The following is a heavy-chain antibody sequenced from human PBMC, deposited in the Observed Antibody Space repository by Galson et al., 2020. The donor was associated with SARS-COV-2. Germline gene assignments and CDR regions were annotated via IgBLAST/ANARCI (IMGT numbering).Heavy chain of an antibody. CDR3: AKADDYGDETFDY. J-gene: IGHJ4*02. D-gene: IGHD4-17*01. Sequence: GGSLRLSCAASGFTFDDYAMHWVRQAPGKGLEWVSGIRWNSGSIGYADSVKGRFTISRDNAKNSLYLQMNSLRAEDTALYYCAKADDYGDETFDYWGQGTLVTVSS. CDR2: IRWNSGSI. V-gene: IGHV3-9*01. CDR1: GFTFDDYA.